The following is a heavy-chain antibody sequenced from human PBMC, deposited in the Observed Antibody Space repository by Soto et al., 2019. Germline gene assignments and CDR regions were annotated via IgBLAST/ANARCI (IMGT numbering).Heavy chain of an antibody. CDR2: INAGNGNT. CDR3: ARGTLIAVAVPSYYYGMDV. D-gene: IGHD6-19*01. Sequence: ASVKFSCKASGYTFTSYGFSWVRQAPGQRLEWMGWINAGNGNTKYSQKFQGRVTITRDTSASTAYMELSSLRSEDTAVYYCARGTLIAVAVPSYYYGMDVWGQGTTVTVSS. J-gene: IGHJ6*02. V-gene: IGHV1-3*01. CDR1: GYTFTSYG.